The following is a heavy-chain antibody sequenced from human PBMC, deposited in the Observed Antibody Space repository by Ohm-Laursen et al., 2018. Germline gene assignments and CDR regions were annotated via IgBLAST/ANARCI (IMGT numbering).Heavy chain of an antibody. CDR1: GYSFSDYH. V-gene: IGHV1-2*05. CDR3: ATLTARLNYYFDY. J-gene: IGHJ4*02. CDR2: IDPYSDDT. D-gene: IGHD6-6*01. Sequence: ASSVKVSCKASGYSFSDYHIHWVRQVPGQGLEWMGRIDPYSDDTKYAQNFQGRVTMTTDTSIGTAYMELSRLTSDDKGVYYCATLTARLNYYFDYWGQGTLVTVSS.